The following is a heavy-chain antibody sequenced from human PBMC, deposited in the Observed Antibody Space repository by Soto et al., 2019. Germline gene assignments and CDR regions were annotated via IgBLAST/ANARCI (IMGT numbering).Heavy chain of an antibody. Sequence: GASVKVSCKASGYTFTTYGTSWVRQAPGRGLEWMGWISAYNGNTNYAQKFQGRVTMTTDTSTNTAYMELRSLRSDDTAVYYCARVYYDSSGYYYVEGAYYYYGMDVWGQGTTVTVSS. V-gene: IGHV1-18*04. D-gene: IGHD3-22*01. J-gene: IGHJ6*02. CDR3: ARVYYDSSGYYYVEGAYYYYGMDV. CDR2: ISAYNGNT. CDR1: GYTFTTYG.